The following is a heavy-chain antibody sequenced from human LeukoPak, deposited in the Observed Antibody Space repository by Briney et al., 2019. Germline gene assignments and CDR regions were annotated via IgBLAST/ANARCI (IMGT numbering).Heavy chain of an antibody. V-gene: IGHV3-7*01. J-gene: IGHJ4*02. CDR3: ARDLGLGYCSGGSRYYFDY. CDR1: GFTFSSYW. CDR2: IKQDGGEK. D-gene: IGHD2-15*01. Sequence: PGGSLRLSCAASGFTFSSYWMSWVRQAPGKGLEWVANIKQDGGEKYYVDSVKGRFTISRDNAKNSLYLQMNSLRAEDTAVYYCARDLGLGYCSGGSRYYFDYWGQGTLVTVSS.